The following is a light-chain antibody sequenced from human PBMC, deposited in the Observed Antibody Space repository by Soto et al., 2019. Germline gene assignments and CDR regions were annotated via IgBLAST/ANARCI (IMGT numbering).Light chain of an antibody. J-gene: IGKJ3*01. CDR2: GAS. CDR3: QLYGSSPRFT. CDR1: QSVSSSY. Sequence: EIVLTQSPGTLSLSPGEGATLSCRASQSVSSSYLAWYQQKPGQAPRLLIYGASSRATGIPDRFSGSGSGTHFTLTISRLEPEDFAVYYCQLYGSSPRFTFGPGTKVDIK. V-gene: IGKV3-20*01.